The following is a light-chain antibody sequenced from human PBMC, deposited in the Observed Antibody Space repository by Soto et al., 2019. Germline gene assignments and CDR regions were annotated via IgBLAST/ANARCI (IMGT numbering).Light chain of an antibody. CDR2: SDT. CDR3: QVWDSSSDLRV. V-gene: IGLV3-12*02. J-gene: IGLJ3*02. Sequence: SYELTQPHSVSVATAQMARITCGRNNIGSKTVHWYQQKPGHDPALVIYSDTNRPSGIPERLSGSNPGNTATLPISRIEAGDEADYFCQVWDSSSDLRVFGGGTQLTVL. CDR1: NIGSKT.